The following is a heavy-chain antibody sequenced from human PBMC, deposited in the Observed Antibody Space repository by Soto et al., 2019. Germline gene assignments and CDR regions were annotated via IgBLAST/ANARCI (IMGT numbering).Heavy chain of an antibody. Sequence: PSETLSLTCTVSGGSINSYYWNWTRQPPGRGLEWIAYIYYSGSTNYNPSLKSRVTMSVDTSKNQFSLKLSSVTAADTAVYYFARVNADDSSGYYSAYFHHWGQGTLVTVSS. V-gene: IGHV4-59*12. J-gene: IGHJ1*01. CDR3: ARVNADDSSGYYSAYFHH. CDR2: IYYSGST. CDR1: GGSINSYY. D-gene: IGHD3-22*01.